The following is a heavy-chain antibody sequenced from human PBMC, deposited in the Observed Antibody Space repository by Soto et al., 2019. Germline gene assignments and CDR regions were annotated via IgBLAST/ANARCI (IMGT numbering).Heavy chain of an antibody. CDR3: ARDGVGAMVYFGYLDY. V-gene: IGHV3-33*01. CDR2: KRYDGSNI. D-gene: IGHD2-8*01. CDR1: ALICDGFG. Sequence: GGALRLSCAASALICDGFGMHWVRQAPGKGLERETVKRYDGSNIYYAETVKGRFTISRDNSKNTLYLQMDSLRAEDTAVYYCARDGVGAMVYFGYLDYWGQGALVTVSS. J-gene: IGHJ4*02.